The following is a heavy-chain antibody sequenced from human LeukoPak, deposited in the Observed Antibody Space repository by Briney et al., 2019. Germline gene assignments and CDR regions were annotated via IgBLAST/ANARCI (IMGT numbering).Heavy chain of an antibody. CDR2: IKSKGDGETT. V-gene: IGHV3-15*01. Sequence: GGSLRLSCVASGFTFRNAWMSWVRQVRGKGVEGGGLIKSKGDGETTDFAAPMKGRFSMSRDDSESTVYLQMYSLKDEDTAVYYCITDQGLTMIRGVLVSWGQGVLVTVS. D-gene: IGHD3-10*01. CDR1: GFTFRNAW. J-gene: IGHJ4*02. CDR3: ITDQGLTMIRGVLVS.